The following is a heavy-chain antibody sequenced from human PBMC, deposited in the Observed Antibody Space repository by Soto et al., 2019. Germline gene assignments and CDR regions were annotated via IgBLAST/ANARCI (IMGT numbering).Heavy chain of an antibody. CDR3: AKKGGSDYYDSSGYYGFDY. CDR2: ISGSGGST. Sequence: GGSLRLSCAASGFTLGGYALGWVRQAPGKGREWVSAISGSGGSTYYADSVKGRFTISRDNSKNTLYLQMNSLRAEDTAVYYCAKKGGSDYYDSSGYYGFDYWGQGTLVTVSS. J-gene: IGHJ4*02. CDR1: GFTLGGYA. D-gene: IGHD3-22*01. V-gene: IGHV3-23*01.